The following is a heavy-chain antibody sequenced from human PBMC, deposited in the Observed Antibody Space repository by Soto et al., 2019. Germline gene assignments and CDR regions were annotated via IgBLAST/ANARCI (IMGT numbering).Heavy chain of an antibody. V-gene: IGHV3-30-3*01. Sequence: PGGSLRLSCTASGFMFSAYAMLWVRQAPGKGLEWVAAMSYDGTNTYYADSLKGRFTISRDNSENTLFLQMGSLTADDSAVYYCARDPSPYTSGWYGIDFWGLGTLVTVSS. J-gene: IGHJ4*01. D-gene: IGHD6-19*01. CDR2: MSYDGTNT. CDR1: GFMFSAYA. CDR3: ARDPSPYTSGWYGIDF.